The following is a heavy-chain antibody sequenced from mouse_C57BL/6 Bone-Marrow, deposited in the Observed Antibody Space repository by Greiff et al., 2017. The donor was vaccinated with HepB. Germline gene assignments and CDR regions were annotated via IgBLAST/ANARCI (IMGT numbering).Heavy chain of an antibody. J-gene: IGHJ2*01. CDR1: GFTFSSYA. Sequence: EVQLVESGGGLVKPGGSLKLSCAASGFTFSSYAMSWVRQTPEKRLEWVATISDGGSYTYYPDNVKGRFTSSRDNAKNNLYLQMSHLKSEDTAKYYCARDRGYSGYFDYWGQGTTLTVSS. D-gene: IGHD2-3*01. V-gene: IGHV5-4*01. CDR3: ARDRGYSGYFDY. CDR2: ISDGGSYT.